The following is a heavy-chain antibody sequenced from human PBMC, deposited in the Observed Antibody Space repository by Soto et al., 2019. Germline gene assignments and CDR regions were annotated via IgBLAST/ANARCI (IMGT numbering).Heavy chain of an antibody. Sequence: GASVKVSCKASGGTFSSYTISWVPQAPGQGLEWMGRIIPILGIANYAQKFQGRVTITADKSTSTAYMELRSLRSDDTAVYYCARGIVGANFDYWGQGTLVTVSS. CDR3: ARGIVGANFDY. CDR1: GGTFSSYT. D-gene: IGHD1-26*01. CDR2: IIPILGIA. V-gene: IGHV1-69*02. J-gene: IGHJ4*02.